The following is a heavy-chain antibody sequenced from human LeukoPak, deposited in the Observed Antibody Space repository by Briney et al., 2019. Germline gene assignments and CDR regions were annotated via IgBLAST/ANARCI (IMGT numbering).Heavy chain of an antibody. J-gene: IGHJ4*02. D-gene: IGHD6-19*01. CDR1: GFTFSSYS. V-gene: IGHV3-21*01. CDR3: ARGPKYSSGWSFFDY. Sequence: PGGSLRLSCAASGFTFSSYSMNWVRQAPGKGLEWVSSISSSSSYIYYADSVKGRFTISRDNAKNSLYLQMNSRRAEDTAVYYCARGPKYSSGWSFFDYWGQGTLVTVSS. CDR2: ISSSSSYI.